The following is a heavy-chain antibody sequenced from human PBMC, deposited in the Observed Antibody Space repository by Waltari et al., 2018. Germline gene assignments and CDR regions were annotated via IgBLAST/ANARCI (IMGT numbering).Heavy chain of an antibody. V-gene: IGHV4-38-2*01. J-gene: IGHJ5*02. CDR2: IYHSGST. Sequence: QVQLQESGPGLVKPSETLSLTCAVSGYSISSGSSWGWIRQPPGKGLEWIGSIYHSGSTYYNPSLKSRVTISVDTSKNQFSLKLSSVTAADTAVYYCARPKEQLVLGWFDPWGQGTLVTVSS. CDR3: ARPKEQLVLGWFDP. CDR1: GYSISSGSS. D-gene: IGHD6-13*01.